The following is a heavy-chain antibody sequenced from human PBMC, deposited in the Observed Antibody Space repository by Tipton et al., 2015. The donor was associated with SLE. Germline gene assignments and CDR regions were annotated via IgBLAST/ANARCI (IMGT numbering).Heavy chain of an antibody. CDR2: IYYTGNT. CDR3: ARDSCGGDCYGYYYMDV. Sequence: TLSLTCTVSGGSISSSSYYWGWIRQPPGKGLEWIGNIYYTGNTFYNPSLKSRVTISLDTSKNQFSLKLSSVTAADTAVYYCARDSCGGDCYGYYYMDVWGKGTTVTVSS. D-gene: IGHD2-21*01. V-gene: IGHV4-39*07. CDR1: GGSISSSSYY. J-gene: IGHJ6*03.